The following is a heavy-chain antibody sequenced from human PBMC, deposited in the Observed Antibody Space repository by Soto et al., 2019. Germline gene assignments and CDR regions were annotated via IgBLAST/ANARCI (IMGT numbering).Heavy chain of an antibody. D-gene: IGHD5-18*01. Sequence: VASVKVSCKASGGTFSSYAISWVRQAPGQGLEWMGGIIPIFGTANYAQKFQGRVTITADESTSTAYMELSSLRSEDMAVYYCAARGGYCYGYRYYYYGMYFWGQGTTVTVS. CDR3: AARGGYCYGYRYYYYGMYF. V-gene: IGHV1-69*13. CDR2: IIPIFGTA. CDR1: GGTFSSYA. J-gene: IGHJ6*02.